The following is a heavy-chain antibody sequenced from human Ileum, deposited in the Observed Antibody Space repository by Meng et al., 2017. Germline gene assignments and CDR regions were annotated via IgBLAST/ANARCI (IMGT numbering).Heavy chain of an antibody. CDR2: INHSATT. CDR3: ARSERSVYWYFDL. J-gene: IGHJ2*01. V-gene: IGHV4-34*01. CDR1: GGSFSAYY. Sequence: QVALQQWGAGLLRPSETLSLTCGVYGGSFSAYYWTWIRQPPGKGLEWIGEINHSATTYYSPSLMGRVSVSVDTSKNQFSLKLTSVTAADTAVYYCARSERSVYWYFDLWGRGTLVTVSS. D-gene: IGHD1-26*01.